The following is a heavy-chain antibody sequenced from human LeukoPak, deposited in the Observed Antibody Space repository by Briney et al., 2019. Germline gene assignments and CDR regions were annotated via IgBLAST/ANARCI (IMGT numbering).Heavy chain of an antibody. D-gene: IGHD3-22*01. CDR3: AKAIYYYDSSGYSWFDP. V-gene: IGHV3-23*01. CDR2: ISDSGGST. J-gene: IGHJ5*02. CDR1: GFTFSSYS. Sequence: GGSLRLSCAASGFTFSSYSMNWVRQAPGKGLEWVSTISDSGGSTFCAASVKGRFTFSRDNSKNTLYLQMNSLRAEDTAVYYCAKAIYYYDSSGYSWFDPWGQGTLVTVSS.